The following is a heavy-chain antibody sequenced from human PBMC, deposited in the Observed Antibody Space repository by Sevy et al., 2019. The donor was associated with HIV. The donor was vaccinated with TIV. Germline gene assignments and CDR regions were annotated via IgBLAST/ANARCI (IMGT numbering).Heavy chain of an antibody. CDR3: AKDRITMIGDAFDV. CDR2: LSGYGGST. J-gene: IGHJ3*01. D-gene: IGHD3-22*01. V-gene: IGHV3-23*01. Sequence: GGSLRLSCAASGFTFSSYAMSWVRQAPGKGLEWVSGLSGYGGSTYYADSVKGRFTISRDNSKNTLYLQMNSLRAEDTAVYYCAKDRITMIGDAFDVWAKGQWSPSPQ. CDR1: GFTFSSYA.